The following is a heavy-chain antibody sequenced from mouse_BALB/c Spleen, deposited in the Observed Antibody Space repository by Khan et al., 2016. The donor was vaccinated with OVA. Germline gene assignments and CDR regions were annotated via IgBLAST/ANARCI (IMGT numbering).Heavy chain of an antibody. Sequence: VQLQQSGAELARPGASVKMSCKASGYTFPSYTIHWIKKRPGQGLEWIGYINPSNGYTNYNQKFKDKATLTTDKSSTTAYLQLSSLTSDDSAVYSCVRDGAYHRNDGLFAYWGQGTLVTVSA. D-gene: IGHD2-14*01. J-gene: IGHJ3*01. CDR3: VRDGAYHRNDGLFAY. CDR2: INPSNGYT. CDR1: GYTFPSYT. V-gene: IGHV1-4*01.